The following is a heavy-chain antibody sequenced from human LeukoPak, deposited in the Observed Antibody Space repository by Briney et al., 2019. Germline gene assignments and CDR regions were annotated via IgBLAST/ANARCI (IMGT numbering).Heavy chain of an antibody. CDR3: ARDRYGDYGAGWYFDL. D-gene: IGHD4-17*01. V-gene: IGHV4-30-4*01. J-gene: IGHJ2*01. Sequence: TSQTLSLTCTVSGGSISSGDYYWSWIRQPPGKGLEWIGYIYYSGSTYYNPSLKSRVTISVDTSKNQFSLKLSSVTAADTAVYYCARDRYGDYGAGWYFDLWGRGTLVTVSS. CDR2: IYYSGST. CDR1: GGSISSGDYY.